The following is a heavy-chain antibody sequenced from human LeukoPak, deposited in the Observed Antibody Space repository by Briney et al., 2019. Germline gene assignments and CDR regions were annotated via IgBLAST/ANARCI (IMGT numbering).Heavy chain of an antibody. CDR1: GFPFSSYW. J-gene: IGHJ4*02. CDR3: ATLYSGRYYFDY. V-gene: IGHV3-74*01. D-gene: IGHD1-26*01. CDR2: INTDGSST. Sequence: GGSLRLSCTVSGFPFSSYWMHWVRQAPGKGLVWVSRINTDGSSTSYADSVKGRFTISRDNAKNTLYLQMNSLRAEDTAVYYCATLYSGRYYFDYWGQGTLVTVSS.